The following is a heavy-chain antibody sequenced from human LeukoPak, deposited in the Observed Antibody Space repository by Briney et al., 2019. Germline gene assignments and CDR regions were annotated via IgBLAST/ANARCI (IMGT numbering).Heavy chain of an antibody. CDR2: ISSSSSYI. J-gene: IGHJ4*02. CDR3: ARGQRRHIDMAPSFDY. Sequence: GGSLRLSCAASGFTFRSYDMHWVRQAPGKGLEWVSSISSSSSYIYYADSVKGRFTISRDNAKNSLYLQMNSLRAEDTAVYSCARGQRRHIDMAPSFDYWGQGTLVTVSS. CDR1: GFTFRSYD. D-gene: IGHD5-24*01. V-gene: IGHV3-21*01.